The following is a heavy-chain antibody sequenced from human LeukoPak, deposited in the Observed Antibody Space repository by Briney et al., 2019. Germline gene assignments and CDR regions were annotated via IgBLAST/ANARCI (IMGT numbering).Heavy chain of an antibody. CDR1: GFTFSSYA. D-gene: IGHD2-15*01. CDR2: ISGSGCST. V-gene: IGHV3-23*01. CDR3: AKAPVTTCRGAFCYPFDY. J-gene: IGHJ4*02. Sequence: GGSLRLSCAASGFTFSSYAMSWVRQAPGKGLEWVSAISGSGCSTYYADSVKGRFTISRDSSKNTLFLQMNRLRPEDAAVYYCAKAPVTTCRGAFCYPFDYWGLGTLVTVSS.